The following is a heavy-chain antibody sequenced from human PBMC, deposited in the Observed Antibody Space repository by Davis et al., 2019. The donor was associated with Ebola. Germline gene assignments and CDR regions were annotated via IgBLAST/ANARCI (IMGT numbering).Heavy chain of an antibody. V-gene: IGHV4-59*12. J-gene: IGHJ4*02. D-gene: IGHD3-22*01. CDR1: GASISSYY. CDR2: IYYSGST. Sequence: SETLSLTCSVSGASISSYYWSWIRQPPGKGLEWIGYIYYSGSTNYNPSLKSRVTISVDTSKNQFSLKLSSVTAADTAVYYCARGRSMYYYDSSGYYGRRSSYFDYWGQGTLVTVSS. CDR3: ARGRSMYYYDSSGYYGRRSSYFDY.